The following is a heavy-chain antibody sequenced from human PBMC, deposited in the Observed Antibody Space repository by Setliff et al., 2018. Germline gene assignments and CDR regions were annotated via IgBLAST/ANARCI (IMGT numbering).Heavy chain of an antibody. CDR3: ARDMRVPRLWFGELLQTPLYYYYGMDV. CDR2: ISYDGSNK. D-gene: IGHD3-10*01. V-gene: IGHV3-30-3*01. Sequence: GGSLRLSCAASGFTFSSYAMHWVRQAPGKGLEWVAVISYDGSNKYYADSVKGRFTISRDNSKNTLYLQMNSLRAEDTAVYYCARDMRVPRLWFGELLQTPLYYYYGMDVWGQGTTVTVSS. J-gene: IGHJ6*02. CDR1: GFTFSSYA.